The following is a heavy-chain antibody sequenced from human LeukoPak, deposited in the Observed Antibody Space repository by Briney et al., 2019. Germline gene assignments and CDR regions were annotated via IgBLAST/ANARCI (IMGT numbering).Heavy chain of an antibody. Sequence: PSETLSLTCTASGGSISTYYWNWIRQPPGKGLEWIGYIYHSGSTNYNPSLKSRVTISVDTSKNQFSLKLSSVTAADTAVYYCARGSYGYLNWFDPWGQGTLVTVSS. CDR2: IYHSGST. V-gene: IGHV4-59*01. CDR1: GGSISTYY. J-gene: IGHJ5*02. D-gene: IGHD3-16*01. CDR3: ARGSYGYLNWFDP.